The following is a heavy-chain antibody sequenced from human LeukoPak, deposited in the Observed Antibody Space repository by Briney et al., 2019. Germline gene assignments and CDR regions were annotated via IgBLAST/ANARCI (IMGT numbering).Heavy chain of an antibody. Sequence: SETLSLTCAVYGGSFSGYYWSWIRQPPGKGLEWIGEINHSGSTNYNPSLKSRVTISVDTSKNQFSLKLSSVTAADTAVYYCARVRYYDSSGSADYWGQGTLVTVSS. CDR3: ARVRYYDSSGSADY. D-gene: IGHD3-22*01. CDR1: GGSFSGYY. V-gene: IGHV4-34*01. J-gene: IGHJ4*02. CDR2: INHSGST.